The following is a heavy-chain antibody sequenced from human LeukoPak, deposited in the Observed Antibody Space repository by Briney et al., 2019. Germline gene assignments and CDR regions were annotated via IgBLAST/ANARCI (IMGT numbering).Heavy chain of an antibody. CDR1: GYTFTSYD. CDR2: MNPNSGNT. V-gene: IGHV1-8*01. Sequence: ASVKVSCKASGYTFTSYDINWVRQATGQGLEWMGWMNPNSGNTGYAQKFQGRVTMARNTSTSTVYMELSSLRSEDTAVYYCARGTFTKLGGYYYYMDVWGKGTTVTVSS. D-gene: IGHD2-8*01. CDR3: ARGTFTKLGGYYYYMDV. J-gene: IGHJ6*03.